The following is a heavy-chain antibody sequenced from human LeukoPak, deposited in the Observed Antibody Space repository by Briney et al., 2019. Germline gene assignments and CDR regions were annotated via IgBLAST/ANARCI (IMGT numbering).Heavy chain of an antibody. V-gene: IGHV1-46*01. CDR3: ARATSDVEMATKNYYYYYYMDV. Sequence: ASVKVFCKASGYTFTSYYMHWVRQAPGQGLEWMGIINPSGGSTSYAQKFQGRVTMTRDMSTSTVYMELSSLRSEDTAVYYCARATSDVEMATKNYYYYYYMDVWGKGTTVTVSS. D-gene: IGHD5-24*01. CDR1: GYTFTSYY. J-gene: IGHJ6*03. CDR2: INPSGGST.